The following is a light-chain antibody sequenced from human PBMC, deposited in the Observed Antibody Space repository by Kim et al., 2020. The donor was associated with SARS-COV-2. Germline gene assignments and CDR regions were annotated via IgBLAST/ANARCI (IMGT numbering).Light chain of an antibody. V-gene: IGLV3-19*01. CDR1: SLRIYS. CDR2: DKN. Sequence: SSELTQDPAVSVALGQTIRITCQGDSLRIYSPTWYQQKPGQAPILLIYDKNKRPSGIPDRFSGSSSENTASLTISGAQAEDEADYYCASRVSSAEHRWVF. J-gene: IGLJ3*02. CDR3: ASRVSSAEHRWV.